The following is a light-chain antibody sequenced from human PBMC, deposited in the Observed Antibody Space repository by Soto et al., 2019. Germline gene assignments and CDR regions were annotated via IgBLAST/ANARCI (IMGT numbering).Light chain of an antibody. V-gene: IGKV3-20*01. CDR3: QQHGTSPIT. CDR2: GAS. Sequence: EIVLTQSPGTLSLSPGERATLSCRASQSVSSNLAWYQQKPGQAPRLLIYGASTRATGIPARFSGSGSGTDFTLTISRLEPEDFAVYYCQQHGTSPITFGQGTRLEI. CDR1: QSVSSN. J-gene: IGKJ5*01.